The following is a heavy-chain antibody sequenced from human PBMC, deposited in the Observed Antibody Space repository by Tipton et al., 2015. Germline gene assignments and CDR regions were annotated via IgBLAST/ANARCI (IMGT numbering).Heavy chain of an antibody. V-gene: IGHV3-20*04. Sequence: SLRLSCAASGFTFDDYAMSWVRQAPGKGLEWVSEINWNGGTEGYADSVRGRFTISRDNSKNTLYLQMSSLRVEDTAVYYCAKQPVLRFLEWPNGMDVWGQGATVSVSS. CDR2: INWNGGTE. D-gene: IGHD3-3*01. J-gene: IGHJ6*02. CDR3: AKQPVLRFLEWPNGMDV. CDR1: GFTFDDYA.